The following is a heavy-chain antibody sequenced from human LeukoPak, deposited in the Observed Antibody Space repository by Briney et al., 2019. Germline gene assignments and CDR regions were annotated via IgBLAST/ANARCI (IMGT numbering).Heavy chain of an antibody. V-gene: IGHV3-23*01. J-gene: IGHJ3*02. D-gene: IGHD1-1*01. CDR3: AKELIVQPTGTVAFDI. CDR1: GFTFNTNA. CDR2: VSGSGRDT. Sequence: GGSLRLSCAASGFTFNTNAMSWVRQAPGKGLEWVSAVSGSGRDTYYAGSVKGRFTVSRDNSKNTVYLQMSSLRVDDTAVYFCAKELIVQPTGTVAFDIWGQGTMVIVSS.